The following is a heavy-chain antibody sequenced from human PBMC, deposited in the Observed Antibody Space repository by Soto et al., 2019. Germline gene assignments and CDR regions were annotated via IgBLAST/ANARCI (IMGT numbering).Heavy chain of an antibody. D-gene: IGHD5-18*01. V-gene: IGHV3-30*18. CDR1: GFTFSSYG. J-gene: IGHJ6*02. CDR3: AKDXGIQLWPYPYYYYGMDV. Sequence: AGGSLRLSCAASGFTFSSYGMHWVRQAPGKGLEWVAVISYDGSNKYYADSVKGRFTISRDNSKNTLYLQMNSLRAEDTAVYYCAKDXGIQLWPYPYYYYGMDVWGQGTTVTVSS. CDR2: ISYDGSNK.